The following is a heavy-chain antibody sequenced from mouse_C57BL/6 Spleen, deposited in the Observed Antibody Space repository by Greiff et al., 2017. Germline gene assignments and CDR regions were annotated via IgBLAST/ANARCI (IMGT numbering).Heavy chain of an antibody. CDR1: GYTFTSYW. Sequence: QVQLQQPGAELVMPGASVKLSCKASGYTFTSYWMHWVKQRPGQGLEWIGEIDPSDSYTNYNQQFKGKSTLTVDKSSSTAYMQLSSLTSGDSAVDDCARAVIPGYAMDYWGQGTSVTVSS. D-gene: IGHD5-1-1*01. CDR2: IDPSDSYT. J-gene: IGHJ4*01. CDR3: ARAVIPGYAMDY. V-gene: IGHV1-69*01.